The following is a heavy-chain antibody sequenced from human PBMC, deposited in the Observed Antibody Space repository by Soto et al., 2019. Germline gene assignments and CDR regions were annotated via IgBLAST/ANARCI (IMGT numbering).Heavy chain of an antibody. Sequence: EVQLLESGGGLVQPGGSLRPSCAASGFTFSSYAMSWVRQAPGKGLEWVSAISGSGGNTYYADSVKGRFTISRDNSKNTLYLQMNTRRAEDTAVYYCAKGREGFGNDAFDIWGQGTMVTVSS. J-gene: IGHJ3*02. V-gene: IGHV3-23*01. CDR3: AKGREGFGNDAFDI. CDR1: GFTFSSYA. D-gene: IGHD3-10*01. CDR2: ISGSGGNT.